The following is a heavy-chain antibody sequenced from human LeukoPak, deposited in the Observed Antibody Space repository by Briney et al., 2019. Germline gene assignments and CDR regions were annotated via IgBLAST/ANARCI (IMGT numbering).Heavy chain of an antibody. CDR1: GGSFSGYY. CDR2: INHSGST. D-gene: IGHD6-19*01. V-gene: IGHV4-34*01. Sequence: PSETLSLTCAVSGGSFSGYYWNWIRQSPGKGLEWIGEINHSGSTHYNPSLKSRVTISVDTSQKQFSLRLTSVTAADTAVYYCARVGSGWFWYMDVWGKGTTVTVSS. J-gene: IGHJ6*03. CDR3: ARVGSGWFWYMDV.